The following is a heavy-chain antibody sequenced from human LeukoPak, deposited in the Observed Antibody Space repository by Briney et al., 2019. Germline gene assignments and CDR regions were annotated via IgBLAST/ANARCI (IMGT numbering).Heavy chain of an antibody. J-gene: IGHJ4*02. Sequence: GGSLRLSCAASGFTFSDYYMSWIRQAPGKGLEWVSYISSSGSTIYYADSVKGRFTISRDNAKNSLYLQINSLRAEDTAVYYCARDEPYYYDSSGYTVFDYWGQGTLVTVSS. CDR1: GFTFSDYY. CDR2: ISSSGSTI. V-gene: IGHV3-11*01. D-gene: IGHD3-22*01. CDR3: ARDEPYYYDSSGYTVFDY.